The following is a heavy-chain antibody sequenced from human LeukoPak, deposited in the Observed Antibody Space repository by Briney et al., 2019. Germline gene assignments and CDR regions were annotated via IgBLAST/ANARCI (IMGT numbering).Heavy chain of an antibody. CDR3: ARVSGSYRYYGMDV. CDR1: GGSISSYY. D-gene: IGHD1-26*01. Sequence: PSETLSLTCTVSGGSISSYYWSWIRQPPGKGLEWIGYIYYSGSTNYNPSLKSRVTVSVDTPKNQFSLKLSSVTAADTAVYYCARVSGSYRYYGMDVWGQGTTVTVSS. CDR2: IYYSGST. J-gene: IGHJ6*02. V-gene: IGHV4-59*01.